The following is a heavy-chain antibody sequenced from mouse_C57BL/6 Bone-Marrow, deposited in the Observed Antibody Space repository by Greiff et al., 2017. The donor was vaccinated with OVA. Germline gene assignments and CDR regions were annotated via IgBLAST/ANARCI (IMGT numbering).Heavy chain of an antibody. V-gene: IGHV1-55*01. CDR2: IYPGSGST. CDR1: GYTFTSYW. CDR3: AGDYYGSSYYFDY. J-gene: IGHJ2*01. D-gene: IGHD1-1*01. Sequence: VQLQQPGAELVKPGASVKMSCKASGYTFTSYWITWVKQRPGQGLECIGDIYPGSGSTNYNEKFTSKATLTVDTSSTTAYMQLSSLTSEDSAVYYGAGDYYGSSYYFDYWGQGTTLTVSS.